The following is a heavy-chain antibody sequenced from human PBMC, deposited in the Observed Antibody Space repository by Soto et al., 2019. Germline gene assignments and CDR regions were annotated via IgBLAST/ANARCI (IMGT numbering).Heavy chain of an antibody. CDR2: ISSSSSYI. D-gene: IGHD2-15*01. CDR1: GFTFGSYS. Sequence: GGSLRLSCAASGFTFGSYSVNWVRQAPGKGLEWVSSISSSSSYIYYADSVKGRFTISRDNAKNSLYLQMNSLRAEDTAVYYCATMYCSGGSCYYTFDYWGQGTLVTVSS. J-gene: IGHJ4*02. V-gene: IGHV3-21*01. CDR3: ATMYCSGGSCYYTFDY.